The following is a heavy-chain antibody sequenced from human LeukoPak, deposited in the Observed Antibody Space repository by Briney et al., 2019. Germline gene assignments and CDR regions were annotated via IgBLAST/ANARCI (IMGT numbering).Heavy chain of an antibody. CDR1: GASINDYY. D-gene: IGHD2-8*01. Sequence: KPSETLSLTCSVSGASINDYYWTWIRQPPGKGLKWLGYVYHTGTSGYHPSLKSRVAMSLDTSKNQVSLKLSSVTAADTAVYFCTRVVNGGHFDSWGQGTLVTVSS. V-gene: IGHV4-59*12. CDR2: VYHTGTS. CDR3: TRVVNGGHFDS. J-gene: IGHJ4*02.